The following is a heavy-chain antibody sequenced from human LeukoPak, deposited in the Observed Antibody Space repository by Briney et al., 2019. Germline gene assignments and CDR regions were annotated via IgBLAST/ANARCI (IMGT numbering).Heavy chain of an antibody. CDR1: GGSISSNY. CDR2: IYYSGST. J-gene: IGHJ4*02. D-gene: IGHD4-17*01. V-gene: IGHV4-59*01. CDR3: AKDVYGDYGGLVY. Sequence: PSETLSLTCTVSGGSISSNYWSWVRQPPGKGLEWIGYIYYSGSTNYNPSLKSRVTISVDTSKNQFSLKLSSVTAADTAVYYCAKDVYGDYGGLVYWGQGTLVTVSS.